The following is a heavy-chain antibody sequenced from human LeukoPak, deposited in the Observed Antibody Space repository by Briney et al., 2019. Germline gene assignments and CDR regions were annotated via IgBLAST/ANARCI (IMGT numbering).Heavy chain of an antibody. CDR3: ARDSTRYCSSTSCLFDP. CDR2: IYYSGST. V-gene: IGHV4-39*07. J-gene: IGHJ5*02. CDR1: GGTISSGGYY. D-gene: IGHD2-2*01. Sequence: SQTLSLTCTVSGGTISSGGYYWSWIRQPPGKGLEWIGSIYYSGSTYYNPSLKSRVTISVDTSKNQFSLKLSSVTAADTAVYYCARDSTRYCSSTSCLFDPWGQGTLVTVSS.